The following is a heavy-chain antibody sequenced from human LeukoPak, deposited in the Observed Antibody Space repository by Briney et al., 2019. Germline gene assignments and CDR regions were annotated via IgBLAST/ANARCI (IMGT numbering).Heavy chain of an antibody. J-gene: IGHJ4*02. Sequence: ASVKVSCKASGYTFTGYYMHWVRQAPGQGLEWMGWISVYNGNTKSAQRVQGRITMTTDTSTSTAYMELRSLRSDDTAVYYCATSPREIIGAYYWGQGTLITVPS. CDR3: ATSPREIIGAYY. CDR1: GYTFTGYY. CDR2: ISVYNGNT. D-gene: IGHD4/OR15-4a*01. V-gene: IGHV1-18*04.